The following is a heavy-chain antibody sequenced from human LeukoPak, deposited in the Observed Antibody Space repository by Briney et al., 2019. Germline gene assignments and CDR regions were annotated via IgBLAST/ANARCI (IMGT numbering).Heavy chain of an antibody. J-gene: IGHJ5*02. CDR2: TYYTSKWYN. D-gene: IGHD3-10*01. Sequence: SQTLSLTCAVSGDSVSTKSATWNWIRQSPSRGLEWLGRTYYTSKWYNDYAVSVKSRITINPDTSKNQFSLQLNSVTPEDTAVYYCAREGWFGEPPSHWFDPWGQGTLVTVSS. CDR3: AREGWFGEPPSHWFDP. CDR1: GDSVSTKSAT. V-gene: IGHV6-1*01.